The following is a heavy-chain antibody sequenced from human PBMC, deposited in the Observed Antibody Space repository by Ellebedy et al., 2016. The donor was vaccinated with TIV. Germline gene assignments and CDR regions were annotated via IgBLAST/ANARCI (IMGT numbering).Heavy chain of an antibody. Sequence: AASVKVSCKASGYTFTDYYIHWVRQAPGQGLEWMGWINPNSGGTNYAQKFQGWVTMTRDTSISTAYMERSRLRSDDTAVYYCARDGAVTTVFDYWGQGTLVTVSS. CDR1: GYTFTDYY. CDR3: ARDGAVTTVFDY. V-gene: IGHV1-2*04. D-gene: IGHD4-17*01. CDR2: INPNSGGT. J-gene: IGHJ4*02.